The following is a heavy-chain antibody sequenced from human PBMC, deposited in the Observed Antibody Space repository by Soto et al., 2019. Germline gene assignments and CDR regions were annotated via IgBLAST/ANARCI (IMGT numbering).Heavy chain of an antibody. CDR3: ARSILHIVVVTARGRDGMDV. Sequence: ASVKVSCKASGYTFTGYYMHWVRQAHGQGLEWMGWINPNSGGTNYAQKFQGWVTMTRDTSISTAYMELSRLRSDDTAVYYCARSILHIVVVTARGRDGMDVWGQGTTVTVSS. CDR1: GYTFTGYY. CDR2: INPNSGGT. V-gene: IGHV1-2*04. D-gene: IGHD2-21*02. J-gene: IGHJ6*02.